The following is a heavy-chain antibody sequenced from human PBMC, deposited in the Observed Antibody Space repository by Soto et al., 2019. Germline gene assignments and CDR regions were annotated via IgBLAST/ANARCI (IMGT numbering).Heavy chain of an antibody. CDR1: GGTFSSYT. CDR3: ECTGTIHHYYYIDV. CDR2: IIPIRGIA. J-gene: IGHJ6*03. Sequence: QVQLVQSGAEVKKPGSSVKVSCKASGGTFSSYTISWVRQAPGQGLEWMGRIIPIRGIANYAKKVQGRVTITADKSTSTADMDLNSLRSEDTAVYYCECTGTIHHYYYIDVWGKGTTVTVSS. D-gene: IGHD1-1*01. V-gene: IGHV1-69*02.